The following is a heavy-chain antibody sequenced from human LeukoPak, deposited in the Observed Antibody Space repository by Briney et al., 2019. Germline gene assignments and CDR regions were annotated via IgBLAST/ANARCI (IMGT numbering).Heavy chain of an antibody. D-gene: IGHD3-3*01. J-gene: IGHJ6*03. Sequence: GGSLRLSCAASGFTFGSYAMHWVRQAPGKGLEWVAVISYDGSNKYYADSVKSRFTISRDNSKNTLYLQMNSLRAEDTAVYYCAKDGDDFWSGYSYYYYYYMDVWGKGTTVTVSS. CDR3: AKDGDDFWSGYSYYYYYYMDV. CDR2: ISYDGSNK. CDR1: GFTFGSYA. V-gene: IGHV3-30-3*01.